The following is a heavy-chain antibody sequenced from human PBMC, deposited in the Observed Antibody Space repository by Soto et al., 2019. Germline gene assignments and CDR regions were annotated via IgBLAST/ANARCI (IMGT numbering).Heavy chain of an antibody. D-gene: IGHD3-10*01. CDR1: RYTFTNYF. Sequence: QVQLVQSGAEVRKPGASVRVSCKASRYTFTNYFIHWVRQAPGQGLEWMGRSSPSGGTTTYSQNFQGRVTMTRDTSTTTFYMDLSSLKSEDTALYYCATPPGEGLLWFGELGFWGQGTLVTVSS. CDR2: SSPSGGTT. J-gene: IGHJ4*02. CDR3: ATPPGEGLLWFGELGF. V-gene: IGHV1-46*01.